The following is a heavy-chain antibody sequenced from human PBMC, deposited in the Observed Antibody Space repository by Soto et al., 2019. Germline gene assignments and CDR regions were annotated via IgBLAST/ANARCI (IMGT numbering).Heavy chain of an antibody. Sequence: QVQLVQSGAEVKKPGASVKVSCKASGYTFTSYAMHWVRQAPGQRLEWMGWINAGNGNTKYSQKFQGRVTITRDTSSSTAYMELSSLRSEDTAVYYCARGPGGPDGPGDYWGQGTLVTVSS. D-gene: IGHD2-15*01. CDR3: ARGPGGPDGPGDY. CDR2: INAGNGNT. CDR1: GYTFTSYA. V-gene: IGHV1-3*01. J-gene: IGHJ4*02.